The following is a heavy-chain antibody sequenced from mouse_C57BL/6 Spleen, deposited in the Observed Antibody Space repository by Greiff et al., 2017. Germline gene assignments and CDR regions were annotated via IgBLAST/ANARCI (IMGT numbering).Heavy chain of an antibody. CDR3: ARGDYSNAMDY. Sequence: VQLQQSGPGMVKPSQSLSLTCTVTGYSITSGYDWHLIRHFPGNKLECMGFIRDSGSTYYNPSLKSRISITHDTSKNHFFLKLNSVTTEDTATYYCARGDYSNAMDYWGQGTSVTVSS. J-gene: IGHJ4*01. CDR1: GYSITSGYD. CDR2: IRDSGST. V-gene: IGHV3-1*01. D-gene: IGHD2-5*01.